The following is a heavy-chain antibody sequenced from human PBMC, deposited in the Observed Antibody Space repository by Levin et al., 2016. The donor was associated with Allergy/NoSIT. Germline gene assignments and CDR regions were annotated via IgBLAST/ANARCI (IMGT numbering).Heavy chain of an antibody. J-gene: IGHJ5*02. CDR2: IYYTGST. Sequence: SETLSLTCTVSGGSISSDYWSWIRQPPGKGLEWIGTIYYTGSTYYNPSPKSRVTISVDTSKNQISLKLSSVTAADTAVYYCAGASGYWGWFDPWGQGTLVTVSS. CDR1: GGSISSDY. CDR3: AGASGYWGWFDP. V-gene: IGHV4-59*04. D-gene: IGHD3-22*01.